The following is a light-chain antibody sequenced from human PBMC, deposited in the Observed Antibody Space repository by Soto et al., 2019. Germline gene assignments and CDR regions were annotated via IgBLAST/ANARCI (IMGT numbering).Light chain of an antibody. CDR3: SSYTTSSAYV. J-gene: IGLJ1*01. V-gene: IGLV2-14*01. CDR1: SSDVGAYNY. CDR2: DVS. Sequence: QSALSQPASVSGSPGQSITISCTGTSSDVGAYNYVSWYQQHPGKAPKLMVYDVSNRPSGVSNRFSGSKSGNTASLTISGLQPEDEADYHCSSYTTSSAYVFGTGTKVTVL.